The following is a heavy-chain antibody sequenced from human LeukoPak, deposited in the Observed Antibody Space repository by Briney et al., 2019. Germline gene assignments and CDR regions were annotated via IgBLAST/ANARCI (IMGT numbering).Heavy chain of an antibody. CDR3: AIGSGSYYGAQFDY. Sequence: PGGSLKLSCAASGFTFSSYAMSWVRQAPGKGLEWFSGISGGGGNTFYADSVKGRFTISRDNSKNTLYLQMNSLRAEDTAVYYCAIGSGSYYGAQFDYWGQGTLVTVSS. D-gene: IGHD1-26*01. V-gene: IGHV3-23*01. J-gene: IGHJ4*02. CDR2: ISGGGGNT. CDR1: GFTFSSYA.